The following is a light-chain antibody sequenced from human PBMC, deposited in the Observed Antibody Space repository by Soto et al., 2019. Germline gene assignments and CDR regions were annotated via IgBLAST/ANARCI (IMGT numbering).Light chain of an antibody. J-gene: IGKJ5*01. CDR3: QQYNTWRSIS. V-gene: IGKV3D-15*01. CDR1: QYINTR. Sequence: EIVLTHSPATLSSFPGDRVTLSCRASQYINTRLAWYQHRPGQSPRLLIYQTSLRAAGIPARFSASGSGTDFTLTISSLQSEDFAVYYCQQYNTWRSISFGQGTRLEIK. CDR2: QTS.